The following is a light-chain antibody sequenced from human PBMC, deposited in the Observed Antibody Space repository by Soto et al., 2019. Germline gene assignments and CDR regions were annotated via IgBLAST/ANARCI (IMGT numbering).Light chain of an antibody. Sequence: DIQMTQSPSTLSASIGDRVTLTCRASQSLTGRLAWYQQKPGRPPKLLLYDVSNLESGVPSRFSGSESGTNFTLTISSLRPDDFATFYCQQYKVYPYTFGHGTRLDI. V-gene: IGKV1-5*01. CDR2: DVS. CDR3: QQYKVYPYT. J-gene: IGKJ2*01. CDR1: QSLTGR.